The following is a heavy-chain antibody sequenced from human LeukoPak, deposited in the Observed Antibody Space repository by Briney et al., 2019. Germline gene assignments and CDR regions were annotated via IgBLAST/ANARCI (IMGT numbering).Heavy chain of an antibody. Sequence: ASVKVSCKASGYTFTGYYMHWVRQAPGQGLEWMGWINPNSGGTNYAQKLQGRVTMTTDTSTSTAYMELRSLRSDDTAVYYCARDGDTAMVYGYYYYYYMDVWGKGTTVTISS. D-gene: IGHD5-18*01. CDR2: INPNSGGT. J-gene: IGHJ6*03. V-gene: IGHV1-2*02. CDR1: GYTFTGYY. CDR3: ARDGDTAMVYGYYYYYYMDV.